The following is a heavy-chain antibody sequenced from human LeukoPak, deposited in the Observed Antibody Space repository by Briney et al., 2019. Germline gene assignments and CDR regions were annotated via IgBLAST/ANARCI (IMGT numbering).Heavy chain of an antibody. CDR1: GGSISSGDYY. Sequence: SQTLSLTCTASGGSISSGDYYWSWIRQPPGKGLEWIGYIYYSGSTYYNPSLKSRVTISVDTSKNQFSLKLSSVTAADTAVYYCARGGVYCSGGSCYPGAFDIWGQGTMVTVSS. J-gene: IGHJ3*02. CDR3: ARGGVYCSGGSCYPGAFDI. V-gene: IGHV4-30-4*01. CDR2: IYYSGST. D-gene: IGHD2-15*01.